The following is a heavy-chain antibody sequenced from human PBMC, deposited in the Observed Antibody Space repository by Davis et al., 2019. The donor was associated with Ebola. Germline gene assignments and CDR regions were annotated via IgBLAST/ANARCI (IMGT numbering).Heavy chain of an antibody. V-gene: IGHV3-21*01. CDR1: VFTFSSYS. CDR3: ARSESTYYDFWSGYSYTNFFDY. Sequence: GESLKISCAASVFTFSSYSMNWVRQAPGNGLEWVSSISSSSSYIHYADSLKGRFTISRDNAKHSLYLQMNSLRAEDTAVYYCARSESTYYDFWSGYSYTNFFDYWGQGTLVTVSS. CDR2: ISSSSSYI. J-gene: IGHJ4*02. D-gene: IGHD3-3*01.